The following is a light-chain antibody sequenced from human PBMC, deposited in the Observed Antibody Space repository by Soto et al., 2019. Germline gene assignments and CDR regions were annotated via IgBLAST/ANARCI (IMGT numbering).Light chain of an antibody. V-gene: IGLV2-23*01. CDR2: EAS. J-gene: IGLJ3*02. CDR1: NSDVGSHNF. CDR3: CSLTNGATGV. Sequence: QSVLTQPASVSGSPGQSITISCTGTNSDVGSHNFVSWYQQYPGKAPKLLIYEASKRPSGLSNRFSGSKSGNTASLTISGLQAEDEADYYCCSLTNGATGVFGEGTKLTVL.